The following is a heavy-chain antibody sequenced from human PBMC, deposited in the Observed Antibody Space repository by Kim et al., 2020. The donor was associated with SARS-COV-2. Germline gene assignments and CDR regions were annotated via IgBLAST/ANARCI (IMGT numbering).Heavy chain of an antibody. Sequence: SETLSLTCTVSGGSISSGGYYWSWIRQHPGKGLEWIGYIYYSGSTYYNPSLKSRVTISVDTSKNQFSLKLSSVTAADTAVYYCARGSDFWSGYYTGWFDPWGQGTLVTVSS. CDR2: IYYSGST. V-gene: IGHV4-31*03. CDR3: ARGSDFWSGYYTGWFDP. CDR1: GGSISSGGYY. D-gene: IGHD3-3*01. J-gene: IGHJ5*02.